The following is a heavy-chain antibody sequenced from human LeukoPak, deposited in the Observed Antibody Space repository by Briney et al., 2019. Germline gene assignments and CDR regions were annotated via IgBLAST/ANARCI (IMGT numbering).Heavy chain of an antibody. CDR2: ISGRGDDT. V-gene: IGHV3-23*01. Sequence: PGGSLRLSCAASGLTFGNYAVTWVRQAPGKGLGWVSTISGRGDDTFYSDSVKGRFTISRDNSKNTVFLQMNSLRAEDTAVYYCAKGGHMSAFDIWGQGTMVTVSS. CDR1: GLTFGNYA. J-gene: IGHJ3*02. CDR3: AKGGHMSAFDI.